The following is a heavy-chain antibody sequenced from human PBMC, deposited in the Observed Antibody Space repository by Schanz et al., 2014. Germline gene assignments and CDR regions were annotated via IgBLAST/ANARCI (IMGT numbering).Heavy chain of an antibody. D-gene: IGHD3-9*01. V-gene: IGHV3-30*18. CDR2: ISFDGRNT. J-gene: IGHJ4*02. Sequence: VQLVESGGGLAQPGGSLRLSCAASGITFSGYSMNWVRQAPGKGLEWVGFISFDGRNTGYAHSVKGRFTISRDNSKNTVNLQMNSLRAEDTAVYYCAKHVRSLTGNDYWGQGTLVTVSS. CDR1: GITFSGYS. CDR3: AKHVRSLTGNDY.